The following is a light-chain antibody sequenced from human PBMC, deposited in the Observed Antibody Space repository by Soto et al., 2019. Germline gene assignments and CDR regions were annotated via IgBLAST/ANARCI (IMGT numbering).Light chain of an antibody. CDR3: CSYAGSYTWV. Sequence: QSALTQPRSVSGSPGQSVTISCTGPSSDAGGYNYVSWYQHHPGKAPKLMIYDVTKRPSGVPHRFSGSKSGNTASLTISGLQAEDEADYYCCSYAGSYTWVFGGGTKLTVL. J-gene: IGLJ3*02. CDR2: DVT. CDR1: SSDAGGYNY. V-gene: IGLV2-11*01.